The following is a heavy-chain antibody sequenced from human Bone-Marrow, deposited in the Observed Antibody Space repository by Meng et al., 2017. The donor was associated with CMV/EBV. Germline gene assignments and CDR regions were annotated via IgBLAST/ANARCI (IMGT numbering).Heavy chain of an antibody. J-gene: IGHJ4*02. CDR3: ARDRGWDGIMGDLDF. CDR1: GFTFSSSS. CDR2: ISSSSTHI. Sequence: SGFTFSSSSMNWVRQAPGKGLEWVSSISSSSTHIYYADSVKGRFTISRDNAKNSLYLQMNSLRGEDTAVYYCARDRGWDGIMGDLDFWGQGTLVTVSS. V-gene: IGHV3-21*01. D-gene: IGHD3-16*01.